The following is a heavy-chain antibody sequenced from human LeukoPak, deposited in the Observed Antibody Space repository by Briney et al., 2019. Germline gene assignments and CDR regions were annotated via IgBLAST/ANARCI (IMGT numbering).Heavy chain of an antibody. CDR2: MNPNSGNT. D-gene: IGHD2-15*01. Sequence: GASVKVSCKASGYTFTSYDINWVRQATGQGLEWMGWMNPNSGNTGYAQKFQGRVTITRNTSISTAYMELSSLRSEDTAVYYCARQVIGVLGSSFPYNWFDPWGQGTLVTVSS. V-gene: IGHV1-8*03. CDR1: GYTFTSYD. J-gene: IGHJ5*02. CDR3: ARQVIGVLGSSFPYNWFDP.